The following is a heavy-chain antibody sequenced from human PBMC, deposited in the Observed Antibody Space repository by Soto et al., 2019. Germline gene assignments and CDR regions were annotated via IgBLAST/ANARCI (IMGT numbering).Heavy chain of an antibody. J-gene: IGHJ4*02. CDR3: AKDTEVAAAAPFSYYFDY. D-gene: IGHD6-13*01. V-gene: IGHV3-23*01. CDR2: ISGSGGST. CDR1: GFTFSSYA. Sequence: GGSLRLSCAASGFTFSSYAMSWVRQAPGKGLGWVSAISGSGGSTYYADSVKGRFTISRDNSKNTLYLQMNSLRAEDTAVYYCAKDTEVAAAAPFSYYFDYWGQGTLVTVSS.